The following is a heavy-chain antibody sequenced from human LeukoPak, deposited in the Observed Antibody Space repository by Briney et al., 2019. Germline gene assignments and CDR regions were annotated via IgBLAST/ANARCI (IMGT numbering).Heavy chain of an antibody. CDR2: IYPVDSDT. Sequence: GESLKISCKGSGYRFTSYWVGWVRQMHGKGLEWMGIIYPVDSDTRYSPSFQGQVNISTDKSISTAYLQWSSLKASDTAMYYCARMDSSGHWLDYWGQGTLVTVSS. D-gene: IGHD3-22*01. V-gene: IGHV5-51*01. CDR1: GYRFTSYW. J-gene: IGHJ4*02. CDR3: ARMDSSGHWLDY.